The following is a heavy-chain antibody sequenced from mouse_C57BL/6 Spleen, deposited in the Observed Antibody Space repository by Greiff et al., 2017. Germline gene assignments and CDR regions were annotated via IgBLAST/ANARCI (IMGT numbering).Heavy chain of an antibody. CDR3: ARPDYYGSSYDWYFDV. CDR2: IYPSDSET. D-gene: IGHD1-1*01. CDR1: GYTFTSYW. J-gene: IGHJ1*03. V-gene: IGHV1-61*01. Sequence: VQLQQPGAELVRPGSSVKLSCKASGYTFTSYWMDWVKQRPGQGLEWIGNIYPSDSETHYNQKFKDKATLTVDKSSSTAYMQLSSLTSEDSAVYYCARPDYYGSSYDWYFDVWGTGTTVTVSS.